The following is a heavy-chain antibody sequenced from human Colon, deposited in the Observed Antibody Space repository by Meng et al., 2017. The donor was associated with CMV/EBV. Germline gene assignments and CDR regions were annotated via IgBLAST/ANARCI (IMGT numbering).Heavy chain of an antibody. D-gene: IGHD5-24*01. CDR2: IHYTGLT. Sequence: SETLSLTCTVSGGSISDYYWHWRRQLPGKGLEWIGYIHYTGLTNYSPSLKSRVTMAVDTSKKQLSLKLTSVTAADTAVFYCATRPIAEKADLWGQGALVTVSS. V-gene: IGHV4-59*01. CDR3: ATRPIAEKADL. CDR1: GGSISDYY. J-gene: IGHJ5*02.